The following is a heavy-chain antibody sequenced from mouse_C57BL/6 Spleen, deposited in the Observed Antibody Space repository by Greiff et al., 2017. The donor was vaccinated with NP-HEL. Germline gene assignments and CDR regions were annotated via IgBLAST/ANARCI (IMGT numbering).Heavy chain of an antibody. CDR1: GYSFTDYN. D-gene: IGHD1-1*01. Sequence: EVKLMESGPELVKPGASVKISCKASGYSFTDYNMNWVKQSNGKSLEWIGVINPNYGTTSYNQKFKGKATLTVDQSSSTAYMQLNSLTSEDSAVYYCARSGDYYGSHWYFDVWGTGTTVTVSS. V-gene: IGHV1-39*01. CDR3: ARSGDYYGSHWYFDV. J-gene: IGHJ1*03. CDR2: INPNYGTT.